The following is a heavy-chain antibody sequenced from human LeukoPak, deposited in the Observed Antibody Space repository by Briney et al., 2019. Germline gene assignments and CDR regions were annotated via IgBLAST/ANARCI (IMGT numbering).Heavy chain of an antibody. CDR1: GFTFSSYA. D-gene: IGHD4-17*01. CDR3: AKVQRDDYGDKREVIYYYYYGMDV. CDR2: ISGSGGST. Sequence: PGGSLRLSCAASGFTFSSYAMSWVRQAPGKGLEWVSAISGSGGSTYYADSVKGRFTISRDNSKNTLYLQMNSLRAEDTAVYYCAKVQRDDYGDKREVIYYYYYGMDVWGQGTTVTVSS. V-gene: IGHV3-23*01. J-gene: IGHJ6*02.